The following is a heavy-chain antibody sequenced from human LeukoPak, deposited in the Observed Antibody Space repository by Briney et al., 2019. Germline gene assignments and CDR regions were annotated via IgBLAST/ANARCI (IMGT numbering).Heavy chain of an antibody. CDR1: GFTFSSYS. D-gene: IGHD3-22*01. J-gene: IGHJ4*02. V-gene: IGHV3-21*01. CDR2: ISSSSYI. CDR3: ARDASGYYDSSGYYASYYFDY. Sequence: PGGSLRLSCAASGFTFSSYSMTWVRQAPGKGLEWVSSISSSSYIYYADSVKGRFTISRDNAKNSLYLQMNSLRAEDTAVYYCARDASGYYDSSGYYASYYFDYWGQGTLVTVSS.